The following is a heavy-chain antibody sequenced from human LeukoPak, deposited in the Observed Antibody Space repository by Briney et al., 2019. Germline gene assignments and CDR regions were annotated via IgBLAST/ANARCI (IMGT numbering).Heavy chain of an antibody. J-gene: IGHJ3*02. Sequence: SETLSLTCTVSGGSIISSNHYWGWTRQPPGKGLEWFGSISYSGGTAYNPSLRSRVTISVDTSKNQFSLKANSVTAADTAVYYCAREVEYYDSSGYRPHAFDIWGQGTLVTVSS. D-gene: IGHD3-22*01. V-gene: IGHV4-39*02. CDR1: GGSIISSNHY. CDR2: ISYSGGT. CDR3: AREVEYYDSSGYRPHAFDI.